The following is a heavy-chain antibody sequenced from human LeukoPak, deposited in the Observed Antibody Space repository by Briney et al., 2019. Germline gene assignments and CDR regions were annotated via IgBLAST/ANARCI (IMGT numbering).Heavy chain of an antibody. CDR3: AKDLARITMIVVVETSSGAFDI. D-gene: IGHD3-22*01. V-gene: IGHV3-23*01. CDR2: ISGSGGST. J-gene: IGHJ3*02. Sequence: PGGSLRLSCAASGFTFSSYAMSWVRQAPGKGLEWVSAISGSGGSTYYADSVKGRFTISRDNSKNTLYLQMNSLRAEDTAVYYCAKDLARITMIVVVETSSGAFDIWGQGTMVTVSS. CDR1: GFTFSSYA.